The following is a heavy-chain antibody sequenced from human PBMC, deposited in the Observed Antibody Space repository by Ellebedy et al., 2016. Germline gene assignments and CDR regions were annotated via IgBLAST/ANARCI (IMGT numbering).Heavy chain of an antibody. CDR2: INPSGGST. CDR1: GYTFTSYD. V-gene: IGHV1-46*01. Sequence: ASVKVSXKASGYTFTSYDINWVRQATGQGLEWMGIINPSGGSTSYAQKFQGRVTMTRDTSTSTVYMELSSLRSEDTAVYYCAREFRFGELLGNDYWGQGTLVTVSS. CDR3: AREFRFGELLGNDY. D-gene: IGHD3-10*01. J-gene: IGHJ4*02.